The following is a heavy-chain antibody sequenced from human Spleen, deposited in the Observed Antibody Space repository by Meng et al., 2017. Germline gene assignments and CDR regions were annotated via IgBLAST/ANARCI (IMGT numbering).Heavy chain of an antibody. Sequence: QGQLVQSGAEVKKPGSSVKVSCKASGGTFSTYAVGWVRQAPGQGLEWMGGIIPIFDTPTYAQKFQGRVTITADKTTSTAYMELSNLRSEDTAVYYCARDRTEFYGMDVWGQGTTVTVSS. CDR2: IIPIFDTP. CDR3: ARDRTEFYGMDV. V-gene: IGHV1-69*06. CDR1: GGTFSTYA. D-gene: IGHD3/OR15-3a*01. J-gene: IGHJ6*02.